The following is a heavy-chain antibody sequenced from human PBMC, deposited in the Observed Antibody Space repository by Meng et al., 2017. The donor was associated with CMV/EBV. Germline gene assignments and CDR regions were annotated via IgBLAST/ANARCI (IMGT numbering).Heavy chain of an antibody. D-gene: IGHD3-10*01. J-gene: IGHJ3*02. CDR2: INHSGST. CDR1: GGSFSGYY. V-gene: IGHV4-34*01. CDR3: ARGGSVFSI. Sequence: GSLRLSCAAYGGSFSGYYWSWIRQPPGKGLEWIGEINHSGSTNYNPSLKSRVTISGDTSKNQFSLKLSSVTAADTAVYYCARGGSVFSIWGQGTMVTVSS.